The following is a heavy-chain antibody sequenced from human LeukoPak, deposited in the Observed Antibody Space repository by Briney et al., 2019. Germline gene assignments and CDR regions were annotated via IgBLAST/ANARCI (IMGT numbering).Heavy chain of an antibody. Sequence: SETLSLTCAVYGGSFSGYYWSWIRQPPGKGLEWIGEINHSGSTNYNPSLKSRVTISVDTSKNQFPLKLSSVTAADTAVYYCARGEDIVVVPAAQGDAFDIWGQGTMVTVSS. D-gene: IGHD2-2*01. CDR3: ARGEDIVVVPAAQGDAFDI. V-gene: IGHV4-34*01. CDR1: GGSFSGYY. CDR2: INHSGST. J-gene: IGHJ3*02.